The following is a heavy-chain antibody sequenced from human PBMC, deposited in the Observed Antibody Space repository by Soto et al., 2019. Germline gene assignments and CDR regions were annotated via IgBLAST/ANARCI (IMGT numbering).Heavy chain of an antibody. D-gene: IGHD2-15*01. CDR1: GFTFSSYA. CDR2: ISGSGGST. CDR3: AIGQLGYDAFDI. V-gene: IGHV3-23*01. J-gene: IGHJ3*02. Sequence: PGGSLRLSCAASGFTFSSYAMSWVRQAPGKGLEWVSAISGSGGSTYYADSVKGRFTISRDNSKNTLYLQMNSLRAEDTAVYYCAIGQLGYDAFDIWGQGTMVTVSS.